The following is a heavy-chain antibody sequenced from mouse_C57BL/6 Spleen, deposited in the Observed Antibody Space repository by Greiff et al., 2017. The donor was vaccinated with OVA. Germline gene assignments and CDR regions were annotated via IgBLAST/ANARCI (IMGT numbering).Heavy chain of an antibody. CDR3: ARGEYDVGFYAMDY. Sequence: EVKVVESGGDLVKPGGSLKLSCAASGFTFSSYGMSWVRQTPDKRLEWVATISSGGSYTYYPDSVKGRFTISRDNAKNTLYLQMSSLKSEDTAMYYCARGEYDVGFYAMDYWGQGTSVTVSS. CDR2: ISSGGSYT. J-gene: IGHJ4*01. D-gene: IGHD2-14*01. V-gene: IGHV5-6*01. CDR1: GFTFSSYG.